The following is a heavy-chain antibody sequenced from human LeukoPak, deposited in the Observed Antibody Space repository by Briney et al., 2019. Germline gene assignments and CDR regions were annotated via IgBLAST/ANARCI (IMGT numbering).Heavy chain of an antibody. CDR2: IYTDGST. CDR3: VRGDYGLFDY. CDR1: GGSTNDYY. D-gene: IGHD4-17*01. V-gene: IGHV4-4*09. J-gene: IGHJ4*02. Sequence: SETLSLTCSVSGGSTNDYYWNWVRQPPGRGLGWIGYIYTDGSTYYNPSLKSRVTISVVTSKSQCSLKLTSVTAADTAVYYCVRGDYGLFDYWGQGTLVTVSS.